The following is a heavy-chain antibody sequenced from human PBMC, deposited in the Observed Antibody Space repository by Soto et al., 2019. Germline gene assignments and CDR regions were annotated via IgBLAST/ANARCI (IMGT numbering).Heavy chain of an antibody. V-gene: IGHV3-21*01. CDR2: ISSDSSYK. CDR1: GFTFSTYS. Sequence: GGSLRLSCAASGFTFSTYSMNWVRQAPGKGLEWVSSISSDSSYKYYADSVRGRFTVSRDDAKNSLYLQMNSLRAEDTAVYFCARYMVATSSYYYGMDVWGQGTTVTVSS. CDR3: ARYMVATSSYYYGMDV. D-gene: IGHD5-12*01. J-gene: IGHJ6*02.